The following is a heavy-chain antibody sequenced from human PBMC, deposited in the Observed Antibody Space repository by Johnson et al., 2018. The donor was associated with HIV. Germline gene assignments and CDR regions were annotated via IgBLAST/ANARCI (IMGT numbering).Heavy chain of an antibody. Sequence: MQLVESGGGLVQPGGSLRLSCAASGFTFSSYAMSWVRQAPGKGLEWVSAISASGRSTYYADSVKGRFTISRDNAKNSLYLQMNSLRAEDTAVYFCASGDDDGFWGQGTKVTVSS. V-gene: IGHV3-23*04. CDR2: ISASGRST. J-gene: IGHJ3*01. CDR1: GFTFSSYA. D-gene: IGHD5-12*01. CDR3: ASGDDDGF.